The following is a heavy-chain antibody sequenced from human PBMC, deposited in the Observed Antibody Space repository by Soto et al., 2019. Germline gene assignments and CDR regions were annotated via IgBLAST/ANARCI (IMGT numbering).Heavy chain of an antibody. CDR2: MHPYGGST. D-gene: IGHD6-13*01. V-gene: IGHV1-46*01. Sequence: ASVKVSCKASGFTFTSFYMHWVRQAPGQGPEWMGIMHPYGGSTGYAQKFQGRVTLTRDTSTRTDYMELSSLRSDDTAVYYCARAAAGNRELEFDPWGQGTLVTVSS. CDR3: ARAAAGNRELEFDP. J-gene: IGHJ5*02. CDR1: GFTFTSFY.